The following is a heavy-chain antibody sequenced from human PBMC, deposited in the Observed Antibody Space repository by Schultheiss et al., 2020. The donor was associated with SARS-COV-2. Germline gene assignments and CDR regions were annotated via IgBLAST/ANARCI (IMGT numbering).Heavy chain of an antibody. J-gene: IGHJ6*02. CDR3: SALLYSSGFHYGMDV. D-gene: IGHD6-19*01. Sequence: SETLSLTCTVSGGSISSYYWSWIRQPAGKGLEWIGRIYTSGSTNYNPSLKSRVTMSVDTSKNQFSLKLSSVTAADTAVYYCSALLYSSGFHYGMDVWGQGTTVTVSS. CDR2: IYTSGST. CDR1: GGSISSYY. V-gene: IGHV4-4*07.